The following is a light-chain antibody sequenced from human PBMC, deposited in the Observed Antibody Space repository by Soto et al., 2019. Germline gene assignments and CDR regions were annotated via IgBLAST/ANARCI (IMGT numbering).Light chain of an antibody. CDR2: DAS. V-gene: IGKV3-20*01. Sequence: EIVLTQSPDTLSLSPGERATHSCRASQSVKNNYLAWYQQKPGQAPRFLIYDASSRATGIPDRFSGSGSGTDFTLTISRLEPEDFAVYYCQQYGRSPLTFGGGTKVEIK. CDR3: QQYGRSPLT. CDR1: QSVKNNY. J-gene: IGKJ4*01.